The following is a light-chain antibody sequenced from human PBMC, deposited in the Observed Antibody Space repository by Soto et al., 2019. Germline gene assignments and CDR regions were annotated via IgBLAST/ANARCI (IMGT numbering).Light chain of an antibody. CDR2: DAS. Sequence: IVGSKAATAMSLSPGGRATLSCRASQGVGFSLAWYQQKPGQAPRLLIYDASERASGIPGRLSGSGYGTDFTLTISSLAPEDCAVYYCQQRTSWTPWPFGQGTKVDIK. CDR3: QQRTSWTPWP. V-gene: IGKV3D-11*01. CDR1: QGVGFS. J-gene: IGKJ1*01.